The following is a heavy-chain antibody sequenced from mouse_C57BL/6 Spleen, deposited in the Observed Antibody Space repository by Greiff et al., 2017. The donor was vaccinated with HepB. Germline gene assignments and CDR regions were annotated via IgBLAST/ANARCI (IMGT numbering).Heavy chain of an antibody. Sequence: VKLVESGPGLVQPSQSLSITCTVSGFSLTSYGVHWVRQSPGKGLEWLGVIWSGGSTDFNAAFISRLSISKDNSKSQVFFKMNSLQADDTAIYYCARSPDYYGSSYYAMDYWGQGTSVTVSS. CDR1: GFSLTSYG. CDR2: IWSGGST. V-gene: IGHV2-2*01. J-gene: IGHJ4*01. D-gene: IGHD1-1*01. CDR3: ARSPDYYGSSYYAMDY.